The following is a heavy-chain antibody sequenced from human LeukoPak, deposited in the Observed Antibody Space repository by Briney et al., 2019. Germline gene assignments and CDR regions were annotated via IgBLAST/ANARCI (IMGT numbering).Heavy chain of an antibody. CDR2: IYYSGST. CDR3: ARDSSVAGIGNAFDI. V-gene: IGHV4-59*01. D-gene: IGHD6-19*01. J-gene: IGHJ3*02. CDR1: GGSISSYY. Sequence: SETLSLTCTVSGGSISSYYWSWLRQPPGKGLEWIGYIYYSGSTNYNPSLKSRVTISVDTPKNQFSLKLSSVTAADTAVYYCARDSSVAGIGNAFDIWGQGTMVTVSS.